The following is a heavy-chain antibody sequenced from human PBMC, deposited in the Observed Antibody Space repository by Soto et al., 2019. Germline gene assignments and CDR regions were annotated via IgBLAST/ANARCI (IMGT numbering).Heavy chain of an antibody. J-gene: IGHJ6*03. CDR2: IWYDGSNK. Sequence: PLRLSCAASGFGFSIYGMHWVRQAPGKGLEWVAVIWYDGSNKYYADSVKGRFTISRDNSKNTLYLQMNSLRAEDTAVYYCARDYMTTLRTDVCGKGTTVIV. CDR1: GFGFSIYG. D-gene: IGHD4-17*01. CDR3: ARDYMTTLRTDV. V-gene: IGHV3-33*01.